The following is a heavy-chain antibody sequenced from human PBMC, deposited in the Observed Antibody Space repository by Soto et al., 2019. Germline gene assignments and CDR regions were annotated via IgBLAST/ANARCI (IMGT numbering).Heavy chain of an antibody. Sequence: EMQLLESGGGFIQRGGSLGLSCAASGFTLSNSVMAWVRQAPGKGLEWVSAISATGTISFYGDSVKGRFTVSRDNSKDTLYLHMGSLRADDTALYYCAKMAWLGDPPGGDFWGQGTLVTVSS. V-gene: IGHV3-23*01. CDR1: GFTLSNSV. CDR3: AKMAWLGDPPGGDF. J-gene: IGHJ4*02. D-gene: IGHD3-10*01. CDR2: ISATGTIS.